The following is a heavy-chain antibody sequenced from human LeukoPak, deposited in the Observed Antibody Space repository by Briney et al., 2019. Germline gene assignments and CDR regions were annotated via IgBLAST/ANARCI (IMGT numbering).Heavy chain of an antibody. CDR3: ARPPLDSSGWYGGGFDY. D-gene: IGHD6-19*01. CDR1: GDSVSSNSAA. CDR2: TYYRSKWYN. V-gene: IGHV6-1*01. Sequence: SQTLSLTCAISGDSVSSNSAAWNWIRQSPSRGLEWLGGTYYRSKWYNDYAVSVKSRITINPDTSKNQFSLQLNSVTPEDTAVYYCARPPLDSSGWYGGGFDYWGQGTLVTVSS. J-gene: IGHJ4*02.